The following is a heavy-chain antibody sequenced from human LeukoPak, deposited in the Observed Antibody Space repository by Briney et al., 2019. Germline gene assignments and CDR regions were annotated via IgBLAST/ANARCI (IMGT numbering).Heavy chain of an antibody. J-gene: IGHJ4*02. D-gene: IGHD5-18*01. CDR1: GGSISNYY. V-gene: IGHV4-59*01. CDR3: ASSGYSYAHYFEV. CDR2: IYYSGST. Sequence: SETLSLTCTVSGGSISNYYWSWIRQPPGKGLEWVGYIYYSGSTNYNPSLKSRVTISVHTSKDQFSLKLSSLTAADTAGYYCASSGYSYAHYFEVWGQGTQVTVS.